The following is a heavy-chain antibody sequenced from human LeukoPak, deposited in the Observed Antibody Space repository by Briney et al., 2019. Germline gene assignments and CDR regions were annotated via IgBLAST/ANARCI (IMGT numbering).Heavy chain of an antibody. CDR1: GGSISRYY. J-gene: IGHJ4*02. CDR3: ARLASYSGYAYDY. V-gene: IGHV4-59*08. Sequence: SETLSVTCTGSGGSISRYYWSWVRQPPGKGLEWVGYISYSGSTNYNPSLKSRVTTSVDTSKNQLSLKLSSLTAADTAVYYCARLASYSGYAYDYWGKGTLVTVSS. CDR2: ISYSGST. D-gene: IGHD5-12*01.